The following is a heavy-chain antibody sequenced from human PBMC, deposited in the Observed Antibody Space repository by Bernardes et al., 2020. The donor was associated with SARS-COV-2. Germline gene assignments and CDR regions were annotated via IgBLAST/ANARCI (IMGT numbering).Heavy chain of an antibody. D-gene: IGHD3-10*01. J-gene: IGHJ5*02. CDR2: ILYSGST. CDR1: GGSISSSTYY. V-gene: IGHV4-39*01. Sequence: SETLSLTCIVSGGSISSSTYYWGWIRQPPGKGLEWIGSILYSGSTLYNPSLNSRVTMSVDTSKNQFSLKLSSVTAADTAVYYCARHVYGDENGDPWGRGTLVIVSS. CDR3: ARHVYGDENGDP.